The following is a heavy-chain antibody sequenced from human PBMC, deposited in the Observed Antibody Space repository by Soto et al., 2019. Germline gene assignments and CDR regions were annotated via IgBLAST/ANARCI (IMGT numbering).Heavy chain of an antibody. Sequence: QVQLVESGGGVVHPGRSLRLSCAASGFTFSHYPMHWVRQAPGKGLEWVAVISFDGSTRYYADSVKGRFTISRDNSKNTLYLQMNSLRADDTAMYYCARVPGRVTTFDGLDVWGQGTTVTVSS. J-gene: IGHJ6*02. V-gene: IGHV3-30-3*01. CDR2: ISFDGSTR. D-gene: IGHD4-17*01. CDR3: ARVPGRVTTFDGLDV. CDR1: GFTFSHYP.